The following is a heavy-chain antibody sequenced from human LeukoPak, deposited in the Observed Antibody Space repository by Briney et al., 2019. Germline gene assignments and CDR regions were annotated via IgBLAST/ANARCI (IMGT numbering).Heavy chain of an antibody. J-gene: IGHJ4*02. V-gene: IGHV3-23*01. Sequence: GGSLRLSCAASGFTFSSYAMSWVRQAPGKGLEWVSAISGSGSSTYYADSVTGRFTISRDNSKNTLYLQMNSLRAEDTAVYYCAKLYYYGSGSYYKAKYYFDYWGQGTLVTVSS. CDR2: ISGSGSST. CDR1: GFTFSSYA. D-gene: IGHD3-10*01. CDR3: AKLYYYGSGSYYKAKYYFDY.